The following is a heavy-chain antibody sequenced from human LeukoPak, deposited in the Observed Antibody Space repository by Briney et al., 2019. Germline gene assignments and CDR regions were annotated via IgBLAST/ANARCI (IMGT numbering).Heavy chain of an antibody. V-gene: IGHV3-7*01. CDR3: ARGGHYSGRFDY. D-gene: IGHD1-26*01. J-gene: IGHJ4*02. CDR1: GFNFSDSL. Sequence: PGGALRHSCAACGFNFSDSLKRWVRQAPGKGREGVATIKFDGTEKQYVDSVKGRFSISRDNAEKSLFLQMQSLRPEDTAVYYCARGGHYSGRFDYWGQGTLVTVSS. CDR2: IKFDGTEK.